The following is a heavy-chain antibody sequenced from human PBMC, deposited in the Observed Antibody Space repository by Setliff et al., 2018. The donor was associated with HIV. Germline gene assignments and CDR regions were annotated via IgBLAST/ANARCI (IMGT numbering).Heavy chain of an antibody. D-gene: IGHD2-2*01. Sequence: PSETLSLTCAVSGYSISSGYYWGWVRQPPEKGLEWIGSFYHSGSTFYNPSLNSPVTISVDTSKNQFSLKVISVTAAGTAFYYCARDRRYTSPRSAFDIWGQGTMVTVSS. CDR3: ARDRRYTSPRSAFDI. CDR2: FYHSGST. J-gene: IGHJ3*02. CDR1: GYSISSGYY. V-gene: IGHV4-38-2*02.